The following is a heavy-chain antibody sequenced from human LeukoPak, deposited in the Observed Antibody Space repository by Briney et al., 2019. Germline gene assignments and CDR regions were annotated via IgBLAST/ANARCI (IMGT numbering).Heavy chain of an antibody. Sequence: GSLRLSCAASGFTFSSYAMSWVRQAPGKGLEWVSAISGSGGSTYYADSVKGRFTISRDNSKNTLYLQMNSLRAEDTAVYYCAKWGMNSFRYCSSTSCSPYFDYWGQGTLVTVSS. CDR2: ISGSGGST. J-gene: IGHJ4*02. V-gene: IGHV3-23*01. CDR1: GFTFSSYA. D-gene: IGHD2-2*01. CDR3: AKWGMNSFRYCSSTSCSPYFDY.